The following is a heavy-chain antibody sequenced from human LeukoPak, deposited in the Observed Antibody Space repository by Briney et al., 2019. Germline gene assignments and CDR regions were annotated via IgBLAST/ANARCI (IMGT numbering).Heavy chain of an antibody. CDR2: IYSSGST. CDR1: GVSISSKNSY. J-gene: IGHJ4*02. Sequence: PSETLSFTCMASGVSISSKNSYWGWIRQSPRTGLGGIGDIYSSGSTYYSPSLKSRVTISIDTSENQFSLKLTSVTAADTAVYYCARKREGPATGIDYWGQGTLVTVSS. D-gene: IGHD2-15*01. V-gene: IGHV4-39*07. CDR3: ARKREGPATGIDY.